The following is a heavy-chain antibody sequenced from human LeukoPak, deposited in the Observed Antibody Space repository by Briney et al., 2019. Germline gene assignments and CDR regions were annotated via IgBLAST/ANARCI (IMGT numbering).Heavy chain of an antibody. CDR3: AKENNPVSGWYVVGV. CDR2: ISGSGGST. D-gene: IGHD6-19*01. J-gene: IGHJ4*02. V-gene: IGHV3-23*01. CDR1: GFTFGSYA. Sequence: PGGSLRLSCAASGFTFGSYAMSWIRQAPGKGLEWVSAISGSGGSTYYADSVKGRFTISRDNSKNTLYLQMNSLRAEDTAVYYCAKENNPVSGWYVVGVWGQGTLVTVSS.